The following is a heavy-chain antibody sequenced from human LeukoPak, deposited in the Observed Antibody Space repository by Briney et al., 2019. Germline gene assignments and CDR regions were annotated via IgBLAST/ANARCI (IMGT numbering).Heavy chain of an antibody. V-gene: IGHV3-15*01. J-gene: IGHJ3*02. CDR1: GFTFSNAW. CDR2: IKSKSDGGTT. Sequence: NPGGSLRLSCAASGFTFSNAWMNWVRQAPGKGLEWVGRIKSKSDGGTTDYAAPVKGRFTISRDDSKNTLFLQRNSLKTEETAVYYCTTDRGLYDSSGYYYFATDIWGQGTMVTVSS. CDR3: TTDRGLYDSSGYYYFATDI. D-gene: IGHD3-22*01.